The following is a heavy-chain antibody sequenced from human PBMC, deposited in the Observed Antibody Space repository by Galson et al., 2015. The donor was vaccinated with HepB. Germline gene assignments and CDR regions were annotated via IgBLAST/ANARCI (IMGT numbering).Heavy chain of an antibody. D-gene: IGHD2-2*02. Sequence: SVKVSCKASGHTFTSYGISWVRQAPGQGLEWMGWISTYNGNTNYAQKLQGRVTMTTDTSTSTAYMELRSLRSDDTAVYYCARAWFVVVPAAIPDAFDIWGQGTMVTVSS. V-gene: IGHV1-18*04. J-gene: IGHJ3*02. CDR3: ARAWFVVVPAAIPDAFDI. CDR1: GHTFTSYG. CDR2: ISTYNGNT.